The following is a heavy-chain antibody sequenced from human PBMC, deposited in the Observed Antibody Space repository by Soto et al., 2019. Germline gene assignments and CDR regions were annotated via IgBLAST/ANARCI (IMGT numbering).Heavy chain of an antibody. CDR1: GFSFSNYG. V-gene: IGHV3-33*01. D-gene: IGHD1-1*01. CDR2: IWYDGGDK. J-gene: IGHJ4*02. CDR3: ASGSVGTTGTTFVNGREDY. Sequence: QVQLVESGGGVVQPGGTLRLSCIASGFSFSNYGMHWVRQAPGKGLEWVALIWYDGGDKYYADSVKGRFTISRDNSKKTLFLQMNRLRADDTALYFCASGSVGTTGTTFVNGREDYWCQGTLVTVSS.